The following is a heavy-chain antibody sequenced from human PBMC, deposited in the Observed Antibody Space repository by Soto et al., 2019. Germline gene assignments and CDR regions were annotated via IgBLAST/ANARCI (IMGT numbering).Heavy chain of an antibody. D-gene: IGHD6-19*01. J-gene: IGHJ4*02. Sequence: PSETLSLTCTVSGGSISSGGYYWSWIRQHPGKGLEWIGYIYYSGSTYYNPSLKSRVTISVDTSKNQFSLKLSSVTAADTAVYYCARERAAPIAVAGIDYWGQGTLVTVSS. CDR2: IYYSGST. V-gene: IGHV4-31*03. CDR3: ARERAAPIAVAGIDY. CDR1: GGSISSGGYY.